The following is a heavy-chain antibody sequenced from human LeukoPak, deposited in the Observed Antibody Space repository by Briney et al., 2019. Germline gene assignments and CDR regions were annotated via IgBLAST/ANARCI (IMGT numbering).Heavy chain of an antibody. J-gene: IGHJ3*02. CDR2: INPNSGGT. D-gene: IGHD3-22*01. Sequence: ASVKVSCKASGYTFTGYYMHWVRQAPGQGLEWMGWINPNSGGTNYALKFQGRVTMTRDTSISTAYMELSRLRSDDTAVYYCATLESSGYYYVAGGAFDIWGQGTMVTVSS. V-gene: IGHV1-2*02. CDR1: GYTFTGYY. CDR3: ATLESSGYYYVAGGAFDI.